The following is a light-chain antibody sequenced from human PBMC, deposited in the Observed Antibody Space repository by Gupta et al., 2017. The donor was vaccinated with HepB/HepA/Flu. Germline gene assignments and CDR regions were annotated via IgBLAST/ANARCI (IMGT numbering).Light chain of an antibody. CDR2: YKSDSDK. V-gene: IGLV5-39*01. Sequence: QPVLTQPTSLSAAPGASPRFTCTLRSGINVGAYRIYWYQQNSGSLPRYLLRYKSDSDKQQGSGGPSRVSESKDASTYAGLVLISGLQSEDEAEYYCASWSSSTSVLFGGGTKLTVL. CDR3: ASWSSSTSVL. CDR1: SGINVGAYR. J-gene: IGLJ2*01.